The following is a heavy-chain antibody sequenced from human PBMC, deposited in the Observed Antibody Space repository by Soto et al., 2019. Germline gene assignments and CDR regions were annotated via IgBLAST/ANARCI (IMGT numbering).Heavy chain of an antibody. CDR1: SGSLSINY. J-gene: IGHJ4*02. Sequence: PSETLSVTCTFSSGSLSINYWNWIRQPAGKGLEWIGRIYSSGSTNYNPSLKSRLSMSIDTSKNQFSLKLTSVTAADTALYYCARERERLHYSFEFYFDYWGQGALVTVSS. V-gene: IGHV4-4*07. CDR3: ARERERLHYSFEFYFDY. CDR2: IYSSGST. D-gene: IGHD2-15*01.